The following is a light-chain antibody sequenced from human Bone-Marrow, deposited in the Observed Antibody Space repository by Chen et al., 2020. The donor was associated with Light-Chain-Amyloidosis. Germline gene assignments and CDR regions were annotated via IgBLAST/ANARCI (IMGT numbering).Light chain of an antibody. J-gene: IGLJ3*02. Sequence: SYVLTQPSSVSVAPGQTATIACGGNNIGSTSVHWYQQTPGQAPLLVVYDDSDRPSGIPGRLSGSKYGNTATLTSSRVEAGDEADYYCQVWDRSSDRPVFGGGTKLTVL. CDR3: QVWDRSSDRPV. CDR1: NIGSTS. CDR2: DDS. V-gene: IGLV3-21*02.